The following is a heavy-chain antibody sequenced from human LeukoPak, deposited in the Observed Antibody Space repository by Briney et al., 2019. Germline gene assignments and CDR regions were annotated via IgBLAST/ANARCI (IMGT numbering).Heavy chain of an antibody. V-gene: IGHV4-59*01. Sequence: PSETLSLTCTVSGGSISSYYWSWIRQPPGKGLEWIGYIYYSGSTNYNPSLKSRVTISVDTSKNQFSLKLSSVTAAGTAVYYCARAYGSGSLDYWGQGTLVTVSS. J-gene: IGHJ4*02. D-gene: IGHD3-10*01. CDR2: IYYSGST. CDR3: ARAYGSGSLDY. CDR1: GGSISSYY.